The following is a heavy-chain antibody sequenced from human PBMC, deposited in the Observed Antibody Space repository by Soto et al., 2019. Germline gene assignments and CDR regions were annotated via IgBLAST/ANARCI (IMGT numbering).Heavy chain of an antibody. V-gene: IGHV3-73*01. CDR1: WLTFIGST. CDR3: ARGAPRPRDVPTYFHF. CDR2: IRTKANRYAT. Sequence: PGGSLRLSCATSWLTFIGSTMHWVRQASGKGLEWVGHIRTKANRYATVYAESLKGRFTISRDDSKNTAYLQVDSLKTEDTAVYFCARGAPRPRDVPTYFHFWGQGTLVTVSS. J-gene: IGHJ4*02.